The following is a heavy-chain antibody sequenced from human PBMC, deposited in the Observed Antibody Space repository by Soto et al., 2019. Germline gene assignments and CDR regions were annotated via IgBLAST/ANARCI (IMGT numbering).Heavy chain of an antibody. CDR2: TFRKGDT. V-gene: IGHV4-4*02. J-gene: IGHJ3*02. D-gene: IGHD3-16*01. CDR1: GGSVNDKRW. CDR3: VSRVGTGGYGAFDI. Sequence: PXETLSLTCAVSGGSVNDKRWWTCVRQTPGKGLEWIGETFRKGDTNYNAFLKSRVSISIDKSRNEVSLILTSVTAADTAVYYCVSRVGTGGYGAFDIWGQGTVVTVSS.